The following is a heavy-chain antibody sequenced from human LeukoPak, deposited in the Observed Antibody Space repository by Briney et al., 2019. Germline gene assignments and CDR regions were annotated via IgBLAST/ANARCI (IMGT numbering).Heavy chain of an antibody. D-gene: IGHD5-24*01. CDR2: VHHTGVT. CDR1: GGSITSLY. Sequence: SETLSLTCSVSGGSITSLYWSWVRQPPGKGLEYVGYVHHTGVTNYNPSLRGRVTVSMDASKNQFYLKLNSVTAADTAVYYCVRSATIAVFRYGMDVWAKGPRSPSP. V-gene: IGHV4-59*11. J-gene: IGHJ6*02. CDR3: VRSATIAVFRYGMDV.